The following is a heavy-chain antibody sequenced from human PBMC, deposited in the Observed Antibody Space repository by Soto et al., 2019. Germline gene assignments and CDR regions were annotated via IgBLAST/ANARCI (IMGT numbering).Heavy chain of an antibody. CDR1: GGTFSSYA. J-gene: IGHJ5*02. V-gene: IGHV1-69*13. CDR2: IIPIFGTA. Sequence: ASVKVSCKASGGTFSSYAISWVRQAPGQGLEWMGGIIPIFGTANYAQKFQGRVTITADESTSTAYMELSSLRSEDTAVYYCARRLTNHYDSSGYPNWFDTWGQGTLATVSS. CDR3: ARRLTNHYDSSGYPNWFDT. D-gene: IGHD3-22*01.